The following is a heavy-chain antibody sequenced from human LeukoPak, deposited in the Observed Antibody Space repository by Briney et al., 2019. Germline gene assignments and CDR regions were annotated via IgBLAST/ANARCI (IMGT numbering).Heavy chain of an antibody. CDR3: ARGHNTRGIAVANDY. CDR1: GGSFSGYY. J-gene: IGHJ4*02. CDR2: INHSGST. Sequence: PSETLSLTCAVYGGSFSGYYWSWIRQPPGKGLEWIGEINHSGSTNYNPSLKSRVTISVDTSKNQFSLKLSSVTAADTAVYYCARGHNTRGIAVANDYWGQGTLVTVSS. V-gene: IGHV4-34*01. D-gene: IGHD6-19*01.